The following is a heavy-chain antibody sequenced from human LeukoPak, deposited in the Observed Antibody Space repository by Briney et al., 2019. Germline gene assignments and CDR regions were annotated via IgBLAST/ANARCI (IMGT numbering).Heavy chain of an antibody. CDR2: ISWNSGSI. D-gene: IGHD3-10*01. V-gene: IGHV3-9*01. CDR1: GFTFDDYA. J-gene: IGHJ5*02. CDR3: AKPHGSGSPS. Sequence: GRSLRLSCAASGFTFDDYAMHWVRQAPGKGLEWVSGISWNSGSIGYADSVKGRFTISRDNAKNSLYLQMNSPRAEDTALYYCAKPHGSGSPSWGQGTLVTVSS.